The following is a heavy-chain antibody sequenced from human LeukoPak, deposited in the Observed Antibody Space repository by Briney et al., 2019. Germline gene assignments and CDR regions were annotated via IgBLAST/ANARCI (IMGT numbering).Heavy chain of an antibody. CDR3: AKVSSGNYPEMAIDY. CDR1: GFTFSSYA. Sequence: PGGSLRLSCAASGFTFSSYAMSWVRQAPGKGLEWVSSISGSGGSTYYADSVKGRFTISRDNSKNTLYLQMNSLRAEDTAVYYCAKVSSGNYPEMAIDYWGQGTLVTVSS. J-gene: IGHJ4*02. D-gene: IGHD3-22*01. V-gene: IGHV3-23*01. CDR2: ISGSGGST.